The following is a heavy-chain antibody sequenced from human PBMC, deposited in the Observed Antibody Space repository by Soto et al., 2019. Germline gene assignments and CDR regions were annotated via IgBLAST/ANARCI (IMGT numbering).Heavy chain of an antibody. V-gene: IGHV4-59*01. J-gene: IGHJ4*02. CDR3: ARVDGYGLSDC. Sequence: PSETLGLTCTVSGDSIRGYYSSWLRQPPGKGLEWIGHIYYTGRTNYNPSLTSRVTISLDTSKSQFSLRLSSVTAADTAVYYCARVDGYGLSDCWGQGTLVTVSS. CDR1: GDSIRGYY. D-gene: IGHD5-12*01. CDR2: IYYTGRT.